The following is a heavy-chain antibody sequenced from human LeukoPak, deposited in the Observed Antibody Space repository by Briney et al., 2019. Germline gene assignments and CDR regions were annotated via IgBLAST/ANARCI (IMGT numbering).Heavy chain of an antibody. Sequence: PSETLSLTCAVYGGSFSGYYWSWIRQPPGKGLEWIGEINHSGGTNYNPSLKSRVTISVDTSKSQFSLKLSSVTAADTAVYYCARGKVGATVDFDYWGQGTLVTVSS. J-gene: IGHJ4*02. V-gene: IGHV4-34*01. D-gene: IGHD1-26*01. CDR1: GGSFSGYY. CDR3: ARGKVGATVDFDY. CDR2: INHSGGT.